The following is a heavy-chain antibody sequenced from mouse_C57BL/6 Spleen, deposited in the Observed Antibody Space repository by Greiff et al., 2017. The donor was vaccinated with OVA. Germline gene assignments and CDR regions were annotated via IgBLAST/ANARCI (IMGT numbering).Heavy chain of an antibody. CDR1: GYAFSSYW. CDR2: IYPGDGDT. V-gene: IGHV1-80*01. J-gene: IGHJ2*01. D-gene: IGHD2-1*01. CDR3: ARGGGNYAFDY. Sequence: VHLVESGAELVKPGASVKISCKASGYAFSSYWMNWVKQRPGKGLEWIGQIYPGDGDTNYNGKFKGKATLTADKSSSTAYMQLSSLTSEDSAVYFCARGGGNYAFDYWGQGTTLTVSS.